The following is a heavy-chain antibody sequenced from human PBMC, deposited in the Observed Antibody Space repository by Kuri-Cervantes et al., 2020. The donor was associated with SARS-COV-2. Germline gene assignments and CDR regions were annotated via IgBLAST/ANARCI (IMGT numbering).Heavy chain of an antibody. D-gene: IGHD3-3*01. Sequence: GESLKISCEGSGFTFSSYALHWVRQAPGKGLEWVAFIQYDGGNEYSTESVKGRFTISRDNSRNTLYLQMNSLRAEDMALYYCAKARKGDLRPTVFDYWGQGTLVTVSS. CDR2: IQYDGGNE. V-gene: IGHV3-30*02. CDR1: GFTFSSYA. CDR3: AKARKGDLRPTVFDY. J-gene: IGHJ4*02.